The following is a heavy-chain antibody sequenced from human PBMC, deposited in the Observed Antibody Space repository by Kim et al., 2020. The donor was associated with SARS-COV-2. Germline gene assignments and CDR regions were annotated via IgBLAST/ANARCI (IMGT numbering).Heavy chain of an antibody. CDR2: INHSGST. V-gene: IGHV4-34*01. CDR3: ARANSSSGYFDY. CDR1: GGSFSGYY. J-gene: IGHJ4*02. D-gene: IGHD6-13*01. Sequence: SETLSLTCAVYGGSFSGYYWSWIRQPPGKGLEWIGEINHSGSTNYNPSLKSRVTISVDTSKNQFSLKLSSVTAADTAVYYCARANSSSGYFDYWGQGTLVTVSS.